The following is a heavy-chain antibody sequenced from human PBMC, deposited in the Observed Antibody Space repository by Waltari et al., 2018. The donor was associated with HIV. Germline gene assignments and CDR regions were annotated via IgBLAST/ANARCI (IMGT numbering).Heavy chain of an antibody. J-gene: IGHJ4*02. CDR1: GSIYRKAR. CDR3: TTGAEDLWRVY. Sequence: EVQLVEQGGGLVHPGGTLKIFGAADGSIYRKARMSWVRQAPGKGLEWVVRIKSKSAGGTKDYAAPVKGRFTISRDDSKNTLYLQMNTLKTEDTAVYYCTTGAEDLWRVYWGQGNLVTVSS. V-gene: IGHV3-15*01. D-gene: IGHD3-16*01. CDR2: IKSKSAGGTK.